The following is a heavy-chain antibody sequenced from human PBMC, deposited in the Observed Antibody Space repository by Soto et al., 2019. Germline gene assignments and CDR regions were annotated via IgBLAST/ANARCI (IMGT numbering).Heavy chain of an antibody. CDR2: INGDGSST. Sequence: GGSLRLSCAASGFSFSSAWINWVRQAPGKGLVWVSRINGDGSSTNYADFVKGRFTISRDNAESTLYLQMNSLRAEDTAVYYCASPVVPAAMGGPYFYGIDVWGQGTTVTSP. V-gene: IGHV3-74*01. CDR1: GFSFSSAW. CDR3: ASPVVPAAMGGPYFYGIDV. D-gene: IGHD2-2*01. J-gene: IGHJ6*02.